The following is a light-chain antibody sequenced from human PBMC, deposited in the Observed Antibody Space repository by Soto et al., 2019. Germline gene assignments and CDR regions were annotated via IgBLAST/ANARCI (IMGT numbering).Light chain of an antibody. CDR2: AAS. J-gene: IGKJ1*01. Sequence: DIHMTQSPSSLSASVGDRVTITCRASQSISSYLNWYQQKPGKAPKLLIYAASNLQSGVPSRFSGSGSGTDFTLTISSLQPEDFATYYCQQSYSTPPTFGQGTKVDIK. V-gene: IGKV1-39*01. CDR3: QQSYSTPPT. CDR1: QSISSY.